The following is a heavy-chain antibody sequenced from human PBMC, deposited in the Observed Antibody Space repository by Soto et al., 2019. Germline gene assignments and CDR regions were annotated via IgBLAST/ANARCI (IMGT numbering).Heavy chain of an antibody. D-gene: IGHD6-19*01. V-gene: IGHV2-5*01. CDR3: ARRRREQWIILWLDT. J-gene: IGHJ5*01. CDR2: IYGKDDK. Sequence: SAPALVNSTPSLTRTYTFSGFSLSTRGVGEGWIRQPPAKALEWLARIYGKDDKRYSPSLKSRLTITKDSSKNQVVLTMPNRDPVHTTTYHCARRRREQWIILWLDTCREEILGTV. CDR1: GFSLSTRGVG.